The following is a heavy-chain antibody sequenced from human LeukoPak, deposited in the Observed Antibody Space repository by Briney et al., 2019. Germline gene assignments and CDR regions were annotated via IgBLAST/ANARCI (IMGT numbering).Heavy chain of an antibody. J-gene: IGHJ6*03. CDR1: GFTFSSYA. V-gene: IGHV3-30*04. CDR3: ARGRRTFGGNYEQPNYYYYMDV. Sequence: GRSLRLSCAASGFTFSSYAMHWVRQAPGKGLEWVAVISYDGSNKYYADSVKGRFTISRDNSKNTLYLQMNSLRAEDMAVYYCARGRRTFGGNYEQPNYYYYMDVWGKGTTVTVSS. CDR2: ISYDGSNK. D-gene: IGHD4-23*01.